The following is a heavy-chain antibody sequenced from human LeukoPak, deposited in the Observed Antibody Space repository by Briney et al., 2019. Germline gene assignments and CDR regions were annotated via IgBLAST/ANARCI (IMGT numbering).Heavy chain of an antibody. V-gene: IGHV4-59*12. J-gene: IGHJ3*01. D-gene: IGHD6-19*01. CDR2: MYSSGNT. Sequence: SETLSLTRTDSGGSISSYYWSWIRQPPGKGLEWIGYMYSSGNTNHNPSLKSRVTISVDTSKNQFSLNLRSVTGADTAVYYCARAGVAGAPPVWGQGEMVTVSS. CDR1: GGSISSYY. CDR3: ARAGVAGAPPV.